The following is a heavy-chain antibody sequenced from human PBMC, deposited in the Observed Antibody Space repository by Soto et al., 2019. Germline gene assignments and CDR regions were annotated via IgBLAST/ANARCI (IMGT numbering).Heavy chain of an antibody. D-gene: IGHD1-26*01. V-gene: IGHV4-28*01. Sequence: SETLSLTCAVSGYSISSSNWWDWIRQPPGKGLEWIGYIYYSGTTYYNPSLKSRVTMSVDTSKNQFSLKLTSVTAVDTAVYYCARREIQGPIDYWGQGTLVTVSS. CDR1: GYSISSSNW. J-gene: IGHJ4*02. CDR2: IYYSGTT. CDR3: ARREIQGPIDY.